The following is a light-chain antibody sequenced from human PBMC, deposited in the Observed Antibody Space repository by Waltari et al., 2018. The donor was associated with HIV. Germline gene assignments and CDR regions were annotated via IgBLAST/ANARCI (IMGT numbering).Light chain of an antibody. CDR3: QNYDSVPVA. CDR2: AAS. CDR1: RDISND. V-gene: IGKV1-27*01. Sequence: DIQMSQAPSSLSASVGDRVTITCRASRDISNDLAWYQQKSGEVPKLLMYAASALGSGVPSRFRGSGSETDFTLTINGLQPEDVGSYYCQNYDSVPVAFGPGTRLEL. J-gene: IGKJ5*01.